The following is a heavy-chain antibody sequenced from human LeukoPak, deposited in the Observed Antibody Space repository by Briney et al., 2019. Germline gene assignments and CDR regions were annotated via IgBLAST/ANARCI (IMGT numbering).Heavy chain of an antibody. Sequence: PSQTLSLTCTVSGGSITSGSHYWSWRRQPAGKGLEWIGRIYTDGSTNYNPSLKSRVTISVDTSKNQFSLKVSSVTAADTAVYYCARDVCGGRPYYFDSWRQGTLVTVSS. V-gene: IGHV4-61*02. D-gene: IGHD2-15*01. CDR3: ARDVCGGRPYYFDS. CDR1: GGSITSGSHY. J-gene: IGHJ4*02. CDR2: IYTDGST.